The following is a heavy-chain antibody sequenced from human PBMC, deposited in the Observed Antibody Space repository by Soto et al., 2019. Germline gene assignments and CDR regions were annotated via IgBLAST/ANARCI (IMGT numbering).Heavy chain of an antibody. CDR3: VEGWNDF. CDR1: GFMFSSAW. Sequence: EVQMVQWGGDLVKPGGSLRLSCVTSGFMFSSAWMSWVRQAPGKGLEWVARIKSKADGGARAYAAPVKGRFTISRDDSKNTVYLQMDSLRAEDTAVYYCVEGWNDFWGQGTLVTVSS. CDR2: IKSKADGGAR. D-gene: IGHD1-1*01. V-gene: IGHV3-15*01. J-gene: IGHJ4*02.